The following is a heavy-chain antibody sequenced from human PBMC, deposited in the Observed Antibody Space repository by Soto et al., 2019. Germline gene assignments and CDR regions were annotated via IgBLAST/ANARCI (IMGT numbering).Heavy chain of an antibody. CDR2: IYYSGST. D-gene: IGHD6-13*01. V-gene: IGHV4-31*03. CDR3: ARVTMAAARTPTGSRQSFDY. J-gene: IGHJ4*02. CDR1: GGSISSGGSY. Sequence: SETLSLTSTVSGGSISSGGSYWSWIRQHPGKGLEWIGYIYYSGSTYYNPSLKCRVTISVDTSKNQFSLKLSSVTAADTAVYYCARVTMAAARTPTGSRQSFDYWGQGTLVTVSS.